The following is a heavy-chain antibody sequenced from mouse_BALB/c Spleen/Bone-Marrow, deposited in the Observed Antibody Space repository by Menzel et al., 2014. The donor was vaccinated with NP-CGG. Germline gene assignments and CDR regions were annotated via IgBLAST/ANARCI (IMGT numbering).Heavy chain of an antibody. CDR1: GFSLTGYG. J-gene: IGHJ4*01. Sequence: QVQLQQSGPGLVAPSQSLSITCTVSGFSLTGYGVSWVRQSPGKGLEWLGMIWGGGSTGYNSALKSRLSISKDNSKSQVFLRMNSLQTDDTARYYCARDSFLITRALDYWGQGTSVTVSS. D-gene: IGHD2-4*01. V-gene: IGHV2-6-7*01. CDR3: ARDSFLITRALDY. CDR2: IWGGGST.